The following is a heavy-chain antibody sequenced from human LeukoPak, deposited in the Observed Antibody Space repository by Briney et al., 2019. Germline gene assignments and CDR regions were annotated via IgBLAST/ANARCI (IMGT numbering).Heavy chain of an antibody. D-gene: IGHD2-21*02. Sequence: GGSLRLSCVVSGFTFNRCWMNWVRQAPGKGPEWVAHINPDGRDTYYVDSVKGRFTISRDNAQNSMYPQMNSLRVEDTAVYYCTSWGDTTAEYFQRWGQGTLVTVSS. CDR1: GFTFNRCW. J-gene: IGHJ1*01. CDR2: INPDGRDT. CDR3: TSWGDTTAEYFQR. V-gene: IGHV3-7*01.